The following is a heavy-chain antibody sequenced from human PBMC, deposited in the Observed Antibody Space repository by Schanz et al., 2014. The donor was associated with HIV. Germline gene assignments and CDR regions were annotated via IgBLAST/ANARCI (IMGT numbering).Heavy chain of an antibody. Sequence: QVQLVQSGPEVKKPGASVKVSCKASGYSFTRYYIHWVRQAPGQGLEWMGWINPNSGGTNYAQKFQGRVTMTRDTSITTAYLELSRLTSDDTAVYYCARYILVVPAGIRDDWDVWGQGTTITVSS. CDR3: ARYILVVPAGIRDDWDV. V-gene: IGHV1-2*02. J-gene: IGHJ6*02. CDR2: INPNSGGT. D-gene: IGHD2-2*01. CDR1: GYSFTRYY.